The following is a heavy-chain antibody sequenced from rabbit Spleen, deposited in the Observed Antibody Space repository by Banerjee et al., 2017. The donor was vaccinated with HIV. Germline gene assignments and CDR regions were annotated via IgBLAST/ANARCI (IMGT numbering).Heavy chain of an antibody. V-gene: IGHV1S40*01. Sequence: QSLEESGGGLVQPEGSLALTCKASGFSFSSRFYMCWVRQAPGKGLEWIACIDSGSSGDTYYASWAKGRFIMSRTSSTKVTLQMTSLTAADTATYFCARDLVAVIGWNFSLWGQGTLVTVS. J-gene: IGHJ3*01. CDR3: ARDLVAVIGWNFSL. D-gene: IGHD1-1*01. CDR1: GFSFSSRFY. CDR2: IDSGSSGDT.